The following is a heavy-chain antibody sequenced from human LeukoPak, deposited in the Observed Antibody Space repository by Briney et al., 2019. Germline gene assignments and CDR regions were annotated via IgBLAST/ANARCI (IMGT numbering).Heavy chain of an antibody. J-gene: IGHJ4*02. D-gene: IGHD6-19*01. Sequence: GGSLRLSCAASGFTFSSYGMHWVRQAPGQGLEWMGIINPSGGSTSYAQKFQGRVTMTRDTSTNTVYMELSSLRSEDTAVYYCARSPGIAVAGQGQYYFDYWGQGTLVTVSS. CDR2: INPSGGST. V-gene: IGHV1-46*01. CDR1: GFTFSSYG. CDR3: ARSPGIAVAGQGQYYFDY.